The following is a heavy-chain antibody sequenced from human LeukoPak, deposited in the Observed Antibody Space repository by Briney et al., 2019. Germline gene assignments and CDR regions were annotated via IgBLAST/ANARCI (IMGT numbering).Heavy chain of an antibody. D-gene: IGHD3-10*01. CDR1: GGSISSYY. Sequence: PSETLSLTCTVSGGSISSYYWSWIRQPAGKGLEWIGRIYTSGSTNYNPSLKSRVTMSVDTSKNQFSLKLGSVTAADTAVYYCARLYYYGSGSYYNVGWYFDYWGQGTLVTVSS. V-gene: IGHV4-4*07. CDR3: ARLYYYGSGSYYNVGWYFDY. J-gene: IGHJ4*02. CDR2: IYTSGST.